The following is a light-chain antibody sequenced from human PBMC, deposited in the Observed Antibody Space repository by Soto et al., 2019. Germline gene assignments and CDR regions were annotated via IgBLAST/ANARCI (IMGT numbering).Light chain of an antibody. J-gene: IGKJ3*01. CDR2: GAS. V-gene: IGKV3-15*01. CDR3: QQYNNWSQIT. CDR1: QSDRSN. Sequence: EIVMTQSPATLSVSPGERATLSCRASQSDRSNLAWYQQEPGQAPRLLIYGASTRATGIPARFSGSGSGTEFTLTISSLQSEDFAVYYCQQYNNWSQITFGPGTKVDVK.